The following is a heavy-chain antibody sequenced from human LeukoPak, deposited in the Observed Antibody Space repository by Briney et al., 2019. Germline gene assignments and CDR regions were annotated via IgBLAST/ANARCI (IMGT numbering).Heavy chain of an antibody. Sequence: SETVSLTCTVSGGSISSSSYYWGWIRQPPGKGLEWIGSIYYSGSTYYNPSLKSRVTISVDTSKNQFSLKLSSVTAADTAVYYCARDGTLRITMVRDQNDAFDIWGQGTMVTVSS. V-gene: IGHV4-39*02. D-gene: IGHD3-10*01. CDR2: IYYSGST. CDR1: GGSISSSSYY. J-gene: IGHJ3*02. CDR3: ARDGTLRITMVRDQNDAFDI.